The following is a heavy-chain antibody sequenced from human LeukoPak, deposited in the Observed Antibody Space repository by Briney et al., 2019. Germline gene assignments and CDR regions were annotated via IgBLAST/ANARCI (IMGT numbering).Heavy chain of an antibody. CDR1: GFTFSSYW. CDR2: INSDGSST. Sequence: GGSLRLSCAASGFTFSSYWMHWVRQAPGKGLGWVSRINSDGSSTSYADSVKGRFTISRDNAKNTLYLQMNSLRAEDTAVYYCARDGTSGEMEFDYWGQGTLVTVSS. D-gene: IGHD4-23*01. CDR3: ARDGTSGEMEFDY. V-gene: IGHV3-74*01. J-gene: IGHJ4*02.